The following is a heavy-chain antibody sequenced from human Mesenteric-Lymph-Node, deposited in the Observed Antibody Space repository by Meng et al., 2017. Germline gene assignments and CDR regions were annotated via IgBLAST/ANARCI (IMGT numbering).Heavy chain of an antibody. Sequence: SVKVSCKASGGTFNRHGFSWVRQAPGQGLEWMGGIIPIFGTTNYAQKFRGRVTITADEPTSNVYMEISSLRSDDTGMYYCARGESANYYGDIYYWGQGTLVTVSS. V-gene: IGHV1-69*13. CDR1: GGTFNRHG. J-gene: IGHJ4*02. D-gene: IGHD3-10*01. CDR2: IIPIFGTT. CDR3: ARGESANYYGDIYY.